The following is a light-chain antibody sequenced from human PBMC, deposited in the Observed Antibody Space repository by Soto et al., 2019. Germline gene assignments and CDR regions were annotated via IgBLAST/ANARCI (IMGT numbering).Light chain of an antibody. J-gene: IGKJ4*01. Sequence: EIVLTKSPGTLSLSPGERATLSCRASQSVRSSSLAWYQQKPGQAPRLLIYGASSRATGIPDRFSGSGSGTDFTLTISRLEPEDFAVYYCQQYGSSPRVTFGGGTKVDIK. CDR2: GAS. CDR1: QSVRSSS. CDR3: QQYGSSPRVT. V-gene: IGKV3-20*01.